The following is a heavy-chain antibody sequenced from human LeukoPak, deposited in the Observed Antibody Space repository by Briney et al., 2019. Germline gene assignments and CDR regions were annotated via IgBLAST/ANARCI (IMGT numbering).Heavy chain of an antibody. CDR2: IRSKAYGGTT. J-gene: IGHJ4*02. D-gene: IGHD1-26*01. Sequence: GGSLRLSCTASGFTFGDYAMSWVRQAPGKGLEWVGFIRSKAYGGTTEYAASVKGRFTISRDDSKSIAYLQMNSLKTEDTAVYYCTRDEVGAMSDYWGQGTLVTVSS. V-gene: IGHV3-49*04. CDR1: GFTFGDYA. CDR3: TRDEVGAMSDY.